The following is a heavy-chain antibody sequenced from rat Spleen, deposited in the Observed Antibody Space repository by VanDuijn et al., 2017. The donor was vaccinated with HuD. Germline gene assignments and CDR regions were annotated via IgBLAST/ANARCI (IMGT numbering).Heavy chain of an antibody. D-gene: IGHD1-11*01. CDR2: ISGAGGGNT. CDR1: GFTFSDFF. J-gene: IGHJ2*01. Sequence: EVQLVESGGGSVQPGGSMKLSCSALGFTFSDFFMAWVRQTPTKGLEWVASISGAGGGNTYYRDSVKGRFTISRDNAKSTLYLQMNSLRSEDTATYYCARHRNYGGIPFDFWGQGVMVTVSS. V-gene: IGHV5-25*01. CDR3: ARHRNYGGIPFDF.